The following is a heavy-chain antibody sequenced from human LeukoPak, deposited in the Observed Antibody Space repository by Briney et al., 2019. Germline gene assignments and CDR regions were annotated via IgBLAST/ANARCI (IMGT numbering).Heavy chain of an antibody. CDR3: ARETSQKGAHYMDV. J-gene: IGHJ6*03. Sequence: SETLSLTCTVSGGSISSYYWSWIRQPPGKGLKWIGYIYYSGSTSYSPSLRSRVTISVDTSKNQFSLKLSSVTAADTAVHYCARETSQKGAHYMDVWGKGTTVTISS. D-gene: IGHD3-16*01. V-gene: IGHV4-59*01. CDR1: GGSISSYY. CDR2: IYYSGST.